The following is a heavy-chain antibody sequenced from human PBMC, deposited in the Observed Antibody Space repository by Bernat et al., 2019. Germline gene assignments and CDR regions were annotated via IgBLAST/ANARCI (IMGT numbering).Heavy chain of an antibody. V-gene: IGHV3-30*18. CDR3: AKSWGDYGDYETVDY. CDR1: GFTFSSYG. J-gene: IGHJ4*02. D-gene: IGHD4-17*01. Sequence: QVQLVESGGGVVQPGSSLRLSCAASGFTFSSYGMHWVRQAPGKGLEGVAVISYDGSNKYYVYSVKGRFTISRDNSKNTLYLQMNSLRAEDTAVYYCAKSWGDYGDYETVDYWGQGTLVTVSS. CDR2: ISYDGSNK.